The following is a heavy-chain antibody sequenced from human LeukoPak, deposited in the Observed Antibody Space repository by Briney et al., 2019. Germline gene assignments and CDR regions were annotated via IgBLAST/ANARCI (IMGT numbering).Heavy chain of an antibody. CDR2: VSTSSIYI. V-gene: IGHV3-21*06. J-gene: IGHJ4*02. Sequence: GGSLRLSCAASGFTFSSYSMKWVRQAPGKGLEWVSSVSTSSIYIYYADSVKGRFTISRDNAKNSLYLQMNSLRAEDTAVYYCARDLYRIVVVPHYFDYWGQGTLVTVSS. CDR1: GFTFSSYS. CDR3: ARDLYRIVVVPHYFDY. D-gene: IGHD3-22*01.